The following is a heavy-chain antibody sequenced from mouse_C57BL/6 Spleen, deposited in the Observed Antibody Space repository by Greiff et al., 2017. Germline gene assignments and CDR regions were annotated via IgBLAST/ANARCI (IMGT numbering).Heavy chain of an antibody. V-gene: IGHV1-64*01. Sequence: VQLQQSGAELVKPGASVKLSCKASGYTFTSYWMHWVKQRPGQGLEWIGMIHPNSGSTNYNEKFKSNAILTVDKSSSTAYMQLSSLTSEASAVYYCARLVIYYDYDGFAYWGQGTLVTVSA. J-gene: IGHJ3*01. CDR3: ARLVIYYDYDGFAY. CDR2: IHPNSGST. CDR1: GYTFTSYW. D-gene: IGHD2-4*01.